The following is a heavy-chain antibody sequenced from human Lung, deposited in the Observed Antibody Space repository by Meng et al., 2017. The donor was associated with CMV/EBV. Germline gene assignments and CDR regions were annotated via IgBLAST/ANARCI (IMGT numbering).Heavy chain of an antibody. J-gene: IGHJ4*02. CDR2: VSYDGRNE. CDR1: GFTFSNYA. V-gene: IGHV3-30*04. CDR3: AREDYDFWSGFLH. D-gene: IGHD3-3*01. Sequence: GGSXRLXXAASGFTFSNYAMHWVRQAPGKGLEWVAAVSYDGRNEYYAGSVQGRFTISRDNSKNTLYLQMSSLRAEDTAVHYCAREDYDFWSGFLHWGQGTLVTVSS.